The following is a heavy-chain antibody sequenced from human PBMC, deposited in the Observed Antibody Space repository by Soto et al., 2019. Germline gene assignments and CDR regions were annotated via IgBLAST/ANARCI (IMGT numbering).Heavy chain of an antibody. CDR1: GYSFTSLD. D-gene: IGHD2-21*02. CDR2: MQPSSGRT. CDR3: ARGVTAGVDY. V-gene: IGHV1-8*01. J-gene: IGHJ4*02. Sequence: QVQLVQSGAEVREPGASVKVSCKASGYSFTSLDINWVRQTTGQGLEWMGWMQPSSGRTGYAQKFQGRVTMTRDTAINTAYMELSSLTSDDTAFYCCARGVTAGVDYWGQGTLVTVSS.